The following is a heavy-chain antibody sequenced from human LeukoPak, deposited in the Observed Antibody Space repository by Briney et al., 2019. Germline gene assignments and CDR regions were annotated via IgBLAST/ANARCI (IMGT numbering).Heavy chain of an antibody. J-gene: IGHJ6*03. CDR2: IIPIFGTA. D-gene: IGHD6-13*01. V-gene: IGHV1-69*05. Sequence: ASVTVSCKASGGTFSSYAISWVRQAPGQGLEWMGGIIPIFGTANYAQKFQGRVTITTDESTSTAYMELSSLRSEDTAVYYCARDGDTAAAGDYYYYYMDVWGKGTTVTVSS. CDR1: GGTFSSYA. CDR3: ARDGDTAAAGDYYYYYMDV.